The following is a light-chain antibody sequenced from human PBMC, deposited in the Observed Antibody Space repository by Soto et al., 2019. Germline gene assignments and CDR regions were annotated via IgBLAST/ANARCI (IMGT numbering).Light chain of an antibody. V-gene: IGLV2-11*01. CDR1: SRDVGGYNY. CDR3: CSYAGSPYV. CDR2: DVS. Sequence: SVLTQPRSVSGSPGQSVTISCTGTSRDVGGYNYVSWYQQHPGKAPKLMIYDVSKRPSGVPDRFSGSKSGNTASLTISGLQAEDEADYYCCSYAGSPYVFGTGTKVTVL. J-gene: IGLJ1*01.